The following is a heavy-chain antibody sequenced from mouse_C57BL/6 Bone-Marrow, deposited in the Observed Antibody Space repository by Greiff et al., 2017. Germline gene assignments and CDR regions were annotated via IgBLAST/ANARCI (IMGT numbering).Heavy chain of an antibody. Sequence: VQLQQSGPELVKPGASVKISCKASGYTFTDYYINWVKQRPGQGLEWIGWFYPGSGNTKYNEKFKGKATLTVDTSSSTAYMQLSSLTSEDSAVYFCAREVYYAFDYWGQGTTLTVSS. D-gene: IGHD1-1*02. CDR1: GYTFTDYY. J-gene: IGHJ2*01. CDR3: AREVYYAFDY. CDR2: FYPGSGNT. V-gene: IGHV1-84*01.